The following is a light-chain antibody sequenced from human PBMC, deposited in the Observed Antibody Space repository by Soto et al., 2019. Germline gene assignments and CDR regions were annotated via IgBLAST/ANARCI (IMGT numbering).Light chain of an antibody. V-gene: IGKV2D-29*01. J-gene: IGKJ1*01. CDR2: EVS. CDR3: MQPIQLPWT. Sequence: EMVMTQTGLSRSVTPGQPASISCKSSQSLGHSDGKTYFYWYLQKPGQPPQLLIYEVSNRFSGMPDRFSGSGSGPDSTQTSSRVEAEDAGIYSWMQPIQLPWTFRQGTQVDI. CDR1: QSLGHSDGKTY.